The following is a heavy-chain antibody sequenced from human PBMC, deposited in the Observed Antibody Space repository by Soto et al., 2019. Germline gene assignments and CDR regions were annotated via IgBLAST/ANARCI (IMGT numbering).Heavy chain of an antibody. CDR1: GDSISSSSYY. CDR2: IYYRGST. CDR3: ARHEIVERVFDY. J-gene: IGHJ4*02. D-gene: IGHD2-15*01. Sequence: QLQLQESGPGLVKPSETLSLTCSVSGDSISSSSYYWGWIRQPPGKGLEWIGNIYYRGSTYSNPSLKSRVTISVDTSKNQFSLKLNSVTAADTAVYYCARHEIVERVFDYWGQGTLVTVSS. V-gene: IGHV4-39*01.